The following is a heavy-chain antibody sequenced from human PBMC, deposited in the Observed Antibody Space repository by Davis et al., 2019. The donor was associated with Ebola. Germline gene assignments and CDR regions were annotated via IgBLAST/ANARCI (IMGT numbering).Heavy chain of an antibody. CDR1: GDSVSSNSAA. D-gene: IGHD5-18*01. CDR2: TFYRSQWSS. J-gene: IGHJ3*02. Sequence: SETLSLTCAISGDSVSSNSAAWNWIRQSPSRGLEWLGTTFYRSQWSSLYAESVKSRIIINPDTSNNQFSLQLNSVTPEDTAVYYCAREQLWLLHDAFDIWGQGTMVTVSS. V-gene: IGHV6-1*01. CDR3: AREQLWLLHDAFDI.